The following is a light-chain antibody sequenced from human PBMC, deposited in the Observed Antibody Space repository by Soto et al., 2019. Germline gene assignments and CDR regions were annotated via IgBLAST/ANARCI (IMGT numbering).Light chain of an antibody. CDR2: AAS. CDR1: QSISSY. CDR3: QQSYSTLYT. V-gene: IGKV1-39*01. Sequence: DIQMTQSPSSLPASVGDRVTITCRASQSISSYLNWYQQKPGKAPKLLIYAASSLQSGVPSRFSGSGSGTDFTLTISSLQPEDFAPYYCQQSYSTLYTFGQGTKVDIK. J-gene: IGKJ2*01.